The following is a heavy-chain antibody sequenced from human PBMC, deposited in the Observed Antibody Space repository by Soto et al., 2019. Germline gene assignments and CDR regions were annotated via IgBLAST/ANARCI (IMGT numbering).Heavy chain of an antibody. CDR2: IYYSGST. D-gene: IGHD3-22*01. J-gene: IGHJ5*02. V-gene: IGHV4-59*01. Sequence: KPSETLSLTCTVSGGSISSYYWSWIRQPPGKGLEWIGYIYYSGSTNYNPSLKSRVTISVDTSKNQFSLKLSSVTAADTAVYYCARGYYGSSGYSDWFDPWGQGTLVTVSS. CDR3: ARGYYGSSGYSDWFDP. CDR1: GGSISSYY.